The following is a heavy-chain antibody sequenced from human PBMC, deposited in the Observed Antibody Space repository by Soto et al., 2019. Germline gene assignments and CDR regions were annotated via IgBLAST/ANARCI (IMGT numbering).Heavy chain of an antibody. Sequence: ASVKVSCKASGYTFTSYYMHWVRQAPGQGLEWMGIINPSGGSTSYAQKFQGRVTMTRDTSTSTVYMELSSLRSEDTAVYYCARDPPYEAYYYYYGMDVWGQGTTVTVS. CDR3: ARDPPYEAYYYYYGMDV. CDR1: GYTFTSYY. J-gene: IGHJ6*02. V-gene: IGHV1-46*01. D-gene: IGHD3-3*01. CDR2: INPSGGST.